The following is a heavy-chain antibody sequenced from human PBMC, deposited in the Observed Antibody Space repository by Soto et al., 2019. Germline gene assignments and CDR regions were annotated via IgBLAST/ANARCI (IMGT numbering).Heavy chain of an antibody. CDR3: ARDPGSGMEEVY. D-gene: IGHD3-10*01. J-gene: IGHJ4*02. Sequence: GGSLRLSCAASGFTFSSYGMHWVRQAPGKGLEWVAVIWYDGSNKYYADSVKGRFTISRDNSKNTLYLQMNSLRAEDTAVYYCARDPGSGMEEVYWGQGTLVTVSS. CDR2: IWYDGSNK. CDR1: GFTFSSYG. V-gene: IGHV3-33*01.